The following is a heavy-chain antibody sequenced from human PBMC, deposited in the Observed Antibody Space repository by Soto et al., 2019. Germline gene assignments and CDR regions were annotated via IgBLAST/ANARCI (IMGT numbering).Heavy chain of an antibody. CDR3: ARGRFGLGYCSGGSCYSTDY. CDR2: IIPIFGTA. CDR1: GGTFSSYA. J-gene: IGHJ4*02. Sequence: QVQLVQSGAEVKKPGSSVKVSCKASGGTFSSYAISWVRQAPGQGLEWMGGIIPIFGTANYAQKFQGRVTITADESTRTAYMELSSLRSEDTAVYYCARGRFGLGYCSGGSCYSTDYWGQGTLVTVSS. V-gene: IGHV1-69*12. D-gene: IGHD2-15*01.